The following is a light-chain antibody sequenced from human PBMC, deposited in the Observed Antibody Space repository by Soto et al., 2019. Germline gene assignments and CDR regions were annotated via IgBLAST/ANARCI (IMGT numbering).Light chain of an antibody. CDR1: SGSVSTSHF. CDR2: STN. V-gene: IGLV8-61*01. J-gene: IGLJ3*02. CDR3: QSYDNSLSGAWV. Sequence: QTVVTQEPSFSVSPGGTVTLTCGLRSGSVSTSHFASWYQQTPGQAPRTLIYSTNTRSSGVPDRFSGSIFGNKAALTITGAQADDESDYYCQSYDNSLSGAWVFGGGTQLTVL.